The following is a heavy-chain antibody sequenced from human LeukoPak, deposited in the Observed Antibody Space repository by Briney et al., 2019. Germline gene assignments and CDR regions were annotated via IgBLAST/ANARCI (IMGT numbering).Heavy chain of an antibody. CDR1: GYTFTSYA. V-gene: IGHV1-3*01. J-gene: IGHJ4*02. CDR2: INAGNGNT. D-gene: IGHD3-10*01. CDR3: ARAEGSLWFGEFFR. Sequence: GASVKVSCKASGYTFTSYAMHWVRQAPGQRLEWMGWINAGNGNTKYSQKFQGRVTITRDTSASTAYMELSGLRSEDTAVYYCARAEGSLWFGEFFRWGQGTLVTVSS.